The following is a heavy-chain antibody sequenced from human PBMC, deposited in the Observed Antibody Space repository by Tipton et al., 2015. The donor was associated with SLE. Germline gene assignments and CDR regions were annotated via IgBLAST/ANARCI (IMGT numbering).Heavy chain of an antibody. CDR2: IYTSGST. V-gene: IGHV4-61*02. CDR3: ARDRAAAGTGRGFDY. J-gene: IGHJ4*02. CDR1: GGSISSGSYY. D-gene: IGHD6-13*01. Sequence: TLSLTCTVSGGSISSGSYYWSWIRQPAGKGLEWIGRIYTSGSTNYNPSLKSRVTISVDTSKNQFSLKLSSVTAAGTAVYYCARDRAAAGTGRGFDYWGQGTLVTVSS.